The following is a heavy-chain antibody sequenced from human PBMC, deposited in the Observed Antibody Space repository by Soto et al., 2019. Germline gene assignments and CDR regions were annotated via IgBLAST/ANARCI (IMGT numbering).Heavy chain of an antibody. CDR3: AGDTGWLTES. Sequence: EMLLVESGGGLVQPGGSLRLSCAASGFTFSNFWMLWFRQGPGKGLEWVATIKPDGSIKDYANSVRGRFTTSRDNTKNSLFLQMNALRAEDTAVYYCAGDTGWLTESWGQGTLVTVSS. V-gene: IGHV3-7*03. CDR2: IKPDGSIK. D-gene: IGHD6-19*01. J-gene: IGHJ5*02. CDR1: GFTFSNFW.